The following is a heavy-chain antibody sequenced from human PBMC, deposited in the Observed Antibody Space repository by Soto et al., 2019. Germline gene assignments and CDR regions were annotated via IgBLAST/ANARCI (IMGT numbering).Heavy chain of an antibody. CDR3: ARDARNYDFWSGPTKGDAFDI. CDR1: SYIFISYG. J-gene: IGHJ3*02. V-gene: IGHV1-18*01. D-gene: IGHD3-3*01. Sequence: ASVKVSCKASSYIFISYGISWVRQAPGHGLEWMGWISAYNGNTNSAQKFQGRVTMTTDTSTSTAYMELTSLRYDDTAVYYCARDARNYDFWSGPTKGDAFDIWGQGTMVT. CDR2: ISAYNGNT.